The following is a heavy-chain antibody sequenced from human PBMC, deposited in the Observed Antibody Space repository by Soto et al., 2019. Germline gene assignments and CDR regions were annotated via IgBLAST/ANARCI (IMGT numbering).Heavy chain of an antibody. CDR2: IYYSGST. V-gene: IGHV4-59*08. D-gene: IGHD1-26*01. CDR1: GGSISSYY. Sequence: SVTLSLTCTVSGGSISSYYWSWTRQPPGKGLEWIGYIYYSGSTNYNPSLKTRATISLDTSKNQFSLKLSSVTATDTAVYYCARRYGSAIDNWGQGTLITVSS. J-gene: IGHJ4*02. CDR3: ARRYGSAIDN.